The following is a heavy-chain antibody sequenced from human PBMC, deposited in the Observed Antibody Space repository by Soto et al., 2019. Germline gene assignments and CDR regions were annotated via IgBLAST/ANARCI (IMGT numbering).Heavy chain of an antibody. CDR3: ASGWPYYWGQGTLVTVSSGKNDKSISTAYLQWSSLKASDTAMYYCARHPSVSATDAFDI. D-gene: IGHD1-1*01. CDR2: IYYSGST. Sequence: SETLSLTCTVSGGSISSYYWSWIRQPPGKGLEWIGYIYYSGSTNYNPSLMSRVTISVDTSKNQFSLKLSSVTAADTAVYYCASGWPYYWGQGTLVTVSSGKNDKSISTAYLQWSSLKASDTAMYYCARHPSVSATDAFDIWGQGTMVTVSS. J-gene: IGHJ3*02. CDR1: GGSISSYY. V-gene: IGHV4-59*01.